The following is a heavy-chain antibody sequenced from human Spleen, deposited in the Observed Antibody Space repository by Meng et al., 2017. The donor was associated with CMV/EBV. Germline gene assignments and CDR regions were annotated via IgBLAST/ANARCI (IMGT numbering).Heavy chain of an antibody. CDR1: GGSINKYY. D-gene: IGHD5-12*01. V-gene: IGHV4-59*01. Sequence: SETLSLTCTVSGGSINKYYWSWIRQPPGKGLEWIGYIYYNGNTNYNPSLKSLITISQDTSKKQLSLRLHSVTAADTAVYYCAIGRAYDYFDYWGQGMMVTVSS. J-gene: IGHJ4*02. CDR2: IYYNGNT. CDR3: AIGRAYDYFDY.